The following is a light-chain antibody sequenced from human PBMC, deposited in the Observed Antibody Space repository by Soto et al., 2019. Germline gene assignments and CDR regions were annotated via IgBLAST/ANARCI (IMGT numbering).Light chain of an antibody. CDR3: QQRSNWPSIT. CDR1: QSVTNY. Sequence: EIVLTQSPATLSLSPGERATLSCRASQSVTNYLAWYQQKPGQAPRLLIDDASNRATGIPARFSGSGSGTDFTLTISSLEPEDIAVYYCQQRSNWPSITFGQGTRLEIK. J-gene: IGKJ5*01. V-gene: IGKV3-11*01. CDR2: DAS.